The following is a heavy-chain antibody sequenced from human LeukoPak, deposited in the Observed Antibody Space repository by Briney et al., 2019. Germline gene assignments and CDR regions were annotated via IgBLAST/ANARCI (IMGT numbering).Heavy chain of an antibody. CDR2: ISSSSSYI. V-gene: IGHV3-21*01. D-gene: IGHD3-10*02. CDR1: GFTVSSNY. J-gene: IGHJ4*02. CDR3: ARAPMFTVAVPDY. Sequence: GGSLRLSCAASGFTVSSNYMSWVRQAPGKGLEWVSSISSSSSYIYYADSVKGRFTISRDNAKNSLYPQMNSLRAEDTAVYYCARAPMFTVAVPDYWGQGTLVTVSS.